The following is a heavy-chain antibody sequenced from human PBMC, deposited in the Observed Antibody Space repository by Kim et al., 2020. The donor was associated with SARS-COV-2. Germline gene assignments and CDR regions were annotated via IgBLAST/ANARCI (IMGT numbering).Heavy chain of an antibody. CDR3: ARGKELRFLEWLLRWFDP. J-gene: IGHJ5*02. D-gene: IGHD3-3*01. CDR1: GYTFTGYY. CDR2: INPNSGGT. V-gene: IGHV1-2*02. Sequence: ASVKVSCKASGYTFTGYYMHWVRQAPGQGLEWMGWINPNSGGTNYAQKFQGRVTMTRDTSISTAYMELSRLRSDDTAVYYCARGKELRFLEWLLRWFDPWGQGTLVTVSS.